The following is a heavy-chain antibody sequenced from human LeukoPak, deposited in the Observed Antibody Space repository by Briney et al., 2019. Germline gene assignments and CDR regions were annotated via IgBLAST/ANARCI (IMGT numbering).Heavy chain of an antibody. CDR3: TKGIVGAVDY. V-gene: IGHV3-73*01. Sequence: PGGSLRLSCAASGFAFSGSAMHWVRQASGKGLEWVGRIRSKANSYATAYAASVKGRFTISKDDSKNTAYLQMNSLKTEDTAVYYCTKGIVGAVDYWGQGTLVTVSS. J-gene: IGHJ4*02. D-gene: IGHD1-26*01. CDR1: GFAFSGSA. CDR2: IRSKANSYAT.